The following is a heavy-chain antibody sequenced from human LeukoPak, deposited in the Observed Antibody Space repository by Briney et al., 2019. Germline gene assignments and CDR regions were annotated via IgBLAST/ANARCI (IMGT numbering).Heavy chain of an antibody. Sequence: SETLSLTYTVSGGSISSTTCYWGWVRQPPGKGLEWIGSMYKNVITYYNPSLESRVTISVDMSKNQFSLKLNSVTAADTAVYYCVRRLASGDYHPLGWGQGTLVTVSS. CDR2: MYKNVIT. D-gene: IGHD1-26*01. V-gene: IGHV4-39*01. CDR1: GGSISSTTCY. J-gene: IGHJ4*02. CDR3: VRRLASGDYHPLG.